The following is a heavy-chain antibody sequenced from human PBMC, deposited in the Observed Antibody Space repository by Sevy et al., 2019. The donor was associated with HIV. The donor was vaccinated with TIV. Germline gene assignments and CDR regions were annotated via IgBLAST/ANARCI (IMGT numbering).Heavy chain of an antibody. V-gene: IGHV3-9*01. J-gene: IGHJ6*02. CDR1: GFPFTDHA. D-gene: IGHD2-21*01. CDR3: AKDINRGCDGVNCYSYYYYFYCLDV. CDR2: ISWNSRNI. Sequence: GGSLRLSCAASGFPFTDHAMHWVRQVPGKGLEWVSRISWNSRNIGYADSVKGRFTISRDNARHFVYLEMNSLRPEDTAFYYCAKDINRGCDGVNCYSYYYYFYCLDVWGQGTTVTVSS.